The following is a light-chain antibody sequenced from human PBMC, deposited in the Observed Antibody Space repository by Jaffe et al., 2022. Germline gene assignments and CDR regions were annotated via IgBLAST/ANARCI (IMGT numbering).Light chain of an antibody. CDR2: KVS. V-gene: IGKV2-30*02. CDR1: QSLVHSDGNTY. CDR3: MQATRWPWT. J-gene: IGKJ1*01. Sequence: DVVMTQSPLSLPVTLGQPASISCRSSQSLVHSDGNTYLNWFQQRPGQSPRCLIYKVSNRDSGVPDRFSGSGSGTDFTLKISRVEAEDVGIYYCMQATRWPWTFGQGTKVEIK.